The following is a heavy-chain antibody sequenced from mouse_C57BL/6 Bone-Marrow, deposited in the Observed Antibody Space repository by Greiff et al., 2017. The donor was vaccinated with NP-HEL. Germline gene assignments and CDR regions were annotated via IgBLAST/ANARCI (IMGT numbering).Heavy chain of an antibody. CDR2: INPSSGYT. Sequence: QVQLQQSGAELARPGASVKMSCEASGYTFTSYTMHWVKQRPGQGLEWIGYINPSSGYTKYNQKFKDKATLTADKSSSTAYMQLSSLTSEDSAVYYCARAILRNYFDYWGQGTTLTVSS. D-gene: IGHD1-1*01. V-gene: IGHV1-4*01. CDR1: GYTFTSYT. CDR3: ARAILRNYFDY. J-gene: IGHJ2*01.